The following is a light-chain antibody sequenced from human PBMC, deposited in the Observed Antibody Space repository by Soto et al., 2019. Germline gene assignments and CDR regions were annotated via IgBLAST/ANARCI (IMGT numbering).Light chain of an antibody. CDR2: DAS. J-gene: IGKJ1*01. Sequence: EIVMTQSPGTLSLSPGERATFSCRASQSVSSNYLAWYQQKPGQAPRLLIYDASSGATGVPDRFSGSGSGTDFTLTISRLEPEDFAVYYCQDYGSSAWTFGQGTKVDNK. V-gene: IGKV3-20*01. CDR3: QDYGSSAWT. CDR1: QSVSSNY.